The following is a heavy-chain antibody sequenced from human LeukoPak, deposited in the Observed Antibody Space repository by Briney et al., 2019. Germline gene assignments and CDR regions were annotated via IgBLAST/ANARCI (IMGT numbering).Heavy chain of an antibody. CDR1: GFTFSSYA. D-gene: IGHD3-10*01. V-gene: IGHV3-23*01. CDR3: AKDQGSGRGSYYYYGMDV. Sequence: GGSLRLSCAASGFTFSSYAMSWVRQAPGKGLEWVSTISGSGGSTYYADSVKGRFTISRDNSKNPLYLQMNSLRAEDTAIYYCAKDQGSGRGSYYYYGMDVWGQGTTVTVSS. CDR2: ISGSGGST. J-gene: IGHJ6*02.